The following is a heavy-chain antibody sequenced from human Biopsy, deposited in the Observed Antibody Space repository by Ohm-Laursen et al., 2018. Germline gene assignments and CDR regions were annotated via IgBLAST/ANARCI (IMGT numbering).Heavy chain of an antibody. V-gene: IGHV3-21*06. CDR2: ISASSSYI. D-gene: IGHD3-10*01. Sequence: SLRLSCSASGFTLSGYGMNWVRQAPGKGLEWVSSISASSSYIHYADSVKGRFTVPRDNTKNSLYLQMNSLRAADTAIYYCATELLPPGVGGPWLDSWGQGTPVTVSS. CDR3: ATELLPPGVGGPWLDS. J-gene: IGHJ5*01. CDR1: GFTLSGYG.